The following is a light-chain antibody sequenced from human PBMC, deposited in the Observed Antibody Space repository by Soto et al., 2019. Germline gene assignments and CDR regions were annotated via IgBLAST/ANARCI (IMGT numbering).Light chain of an antibody. CDR3: LQDYSYPLT. J-gene: IGKJ4*01. CDR1: QDIRND. Sequence: DXXTSTFLSSQDIRNDLSWFQQKPGKAPRLLIYVASNSQSGVPSRFSGSGSGTDFTLTISSLQHEDFATYYCLQDYSYPLTFGGGTKVDIK. V-gene: IGKV1-6*01. CDR2: VAS.